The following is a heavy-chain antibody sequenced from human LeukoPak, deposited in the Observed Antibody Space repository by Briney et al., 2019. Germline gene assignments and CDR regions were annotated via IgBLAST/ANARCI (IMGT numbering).Heavy chain of an antibody. D-gene: IGHD2-15*01. J-gene: IGHJ6*02. CDR1: GFTFSSYW. Sequence: PGGSLRLSCAASGFTFSSYWMSWVRQAPGKGLAWVSRINTDGSSTTYADSVKGRFTISRDNAKNTLYLQMNSLRVEDTAVYYCTRTSVVADTAPMDVWGQGTTVTVSS. CDR3: TRTSVVADTAPMDV. CDR2: INTDGSST. V-gene: IGHV3-74*03.